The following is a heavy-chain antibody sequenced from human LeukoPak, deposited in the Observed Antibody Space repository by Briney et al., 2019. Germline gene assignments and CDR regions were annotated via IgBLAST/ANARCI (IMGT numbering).Heavy chain of an antibody. CDR2: INHSGST. J-gene: IGHJ6*03. CDR1: GGSFSGYY. Sequence: SETLSLTCAVYGGSFSGYYWSWIRQPPGKGLEWIGEINHSGSTNYNPSLKSRVTISVDTSKNQFSLKLSSVTAADTAVYYCARGRSGFWSGYDYYMDVRGKGTTVTVSS. V-gene: IGHV4-34*01. CDR3: ARGRSGFWSGYDYYMDV. D-gene: IGHD3-3*01.